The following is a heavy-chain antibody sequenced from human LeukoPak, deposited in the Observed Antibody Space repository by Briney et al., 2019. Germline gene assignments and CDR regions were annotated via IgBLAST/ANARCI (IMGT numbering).Heavy chain of an antibody. CDR3: ARLFPLLVSWFDP. CDR2: IYYSGST. J-gene: IGHJ5*02. Sequence: SETLSLTCTVSGGSISSSSYYWGWIRQPPGKGLEWIGSIYYSGSTYYNPSLKSRVTISVDTSKNQFSLKLSSVTAADTAVYYCARLFPLLVSWFDPWGQGTLVTVSS. V-gene: IGHV4-39*07. CDR1: GGSISSSSYY. D-gene: IGHD2-15*01.